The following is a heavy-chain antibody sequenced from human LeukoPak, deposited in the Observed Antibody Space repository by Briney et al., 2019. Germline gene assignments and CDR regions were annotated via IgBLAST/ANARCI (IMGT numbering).Heavy chain of an antibody. D-gene: IGHD6-19*01. J-gene: IGHJ2*01. CDR2: IKQDGSEK. V-gene: IGHV3-7*05. CDR3: ARGGSGFERYFDL. Sequence: PGGSLRLSCAASGFTFSNYWMYWVRQAPGKGLEWVANIKQDGSEKYYVDSVKGRFTISRDNAKNSLYLQMNSMRAEDTAVYYCARGGSGFERYFDLWGRGTLVTVSS. CDR1: GFTFSNYW.